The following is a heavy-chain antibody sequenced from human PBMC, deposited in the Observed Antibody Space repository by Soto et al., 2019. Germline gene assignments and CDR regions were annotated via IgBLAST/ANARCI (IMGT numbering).Heavy chain of an antibody. CDR3: AKDTTDHYGSGGHLNS. J-gene: IGHJ4*02. CDR2: ISYDGSKE. D-gene: IGHD3-10*01. CDR1: VFTLSSYG. V-gene: IGHV3-30*18. Sequence: SCVSSVFTLSSYGMRLVRQAPGKGLDWLAVISYDGSKEYYADSVRGRFTISRDNSNNTLFLQMNSLRPEDTSVYYCAKDTTDHYGSGGHLNSWGQGISVTVSS.